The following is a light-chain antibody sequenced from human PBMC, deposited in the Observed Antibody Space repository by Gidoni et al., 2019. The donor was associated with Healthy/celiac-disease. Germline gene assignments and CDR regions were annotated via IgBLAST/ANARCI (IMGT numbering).Light chain of an antibody. Sequence: DIVMTHSPATLSVSPGERATLSCRASQSVSSNLAWYHQNPGQAPRLLIYGASTRATGIPARFSGSGSGTEFTLTISSLQSEDFAVYYCQQYNNWPRTFGQGTKVEIK. CDR2: GAS. J-gene: IGKJ1*01. CDR1: QSVSSN. CDR3: QQYNNWPRT. V-gene: IGKV3-15*01.